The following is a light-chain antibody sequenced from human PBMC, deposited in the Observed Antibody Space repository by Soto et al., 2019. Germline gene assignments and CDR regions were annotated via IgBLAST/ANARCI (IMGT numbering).Light chain of an antibody. CDR3: QSYGSGLSVV. CDR1: DSNIGASYD. J-gene: IGLJ2*01. CDR2: ETD. Sequence: QSVLTQPPSISGAPGQRVTITCTGSDSNIGASYDVNWYQHLPGAAPNLLIYETDNRPSGVPDRFSASRSGASASLAIDKLQTGDEGDDYCQSYGSGLSVVFGGGTKRTVL. V-gene: IGLV1-40*01.